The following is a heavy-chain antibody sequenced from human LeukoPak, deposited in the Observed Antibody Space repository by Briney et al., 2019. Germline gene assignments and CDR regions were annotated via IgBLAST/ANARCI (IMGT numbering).Heavy chain of an antibody. CDR2: TYYSSKWYN. CDR3: ARALTRDRKYFDY. V-gene: IGHV6-1*01. CDR1: GDSVSTNSAS. D-gene: IGHD1-14*01. J-gene: IGHJ4*02. Sequence: SQALSLTCAISGDSVSTNSASWHWIRQSPSRGLEWLGRTYYSSKWYNDYAVSVKSRITINPDTSKNQFSLELSSVTPEDTAVYYCARALTRDRKYFDYWGQGTLVTVSS.